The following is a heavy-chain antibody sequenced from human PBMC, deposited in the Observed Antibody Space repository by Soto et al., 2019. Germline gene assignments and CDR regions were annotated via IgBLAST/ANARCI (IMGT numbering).Heavy chain of an antibody. Sequence: ASVKVSCKASGYTFTSYAMHWVRQAPGQRLEWMGWINAGNGNTKYSQKFQGRVTITRDTSASTAYMELSSLRSEDTAVYYCARALNYYDSSGYYPGYWGQGTLVTVSS. CDR1: GYTFTSYA. CDR3: ARALNYYDSSGYYPGY. V-gene: IGHV1-3*01. D-gene: IGHD3-22*01. CDR2: INAGNGNT. J-gene: IGHJ4*02.